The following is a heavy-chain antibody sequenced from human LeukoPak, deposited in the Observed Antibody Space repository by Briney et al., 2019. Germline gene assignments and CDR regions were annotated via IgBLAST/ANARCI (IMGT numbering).Heavy chain of an antibody. Sequence: GGSLRLSCAASGSTFTNAWMSWVRQTPGKGLGWVGRIKSNTYGGTTDYAAPVKGRFTISRDDSKNTVYLQMNSLKTEDTAVYYCSTVGLSGYYDSRGYYYFDYWGQGTLVTVSS. CDR1: GSTFTNAW. V-gene: IGHV3-15*01. CDR2: IKSNTYGGTT. CDR3: STVGLSGYYDSRGYYYFDY. J-gene: IGHJ4*02. D-gene: IGHD3-22*01.